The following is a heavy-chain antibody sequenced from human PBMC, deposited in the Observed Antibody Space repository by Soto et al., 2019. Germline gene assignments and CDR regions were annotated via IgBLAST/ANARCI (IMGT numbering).Heavy chain of an antibody. CDR3: ARCFYCSGWYPYYLDY. D-gene: IGHD6-13*01. CDR2: IYYSGST. V-gene: IGHV4-59*01. Sequence: SETLTHTCTVSGGSISSYYWSWIRQPPGKGLEWIGYIYYSGSTNYNPSLKSRVTISVDTSKNQFSLKLSSVTAADTAGYYCARCFYCSGWYPYYLDYWGQGTSVTVS. CDR1: GGSISSYY. J-gene: IGHJ4*01.